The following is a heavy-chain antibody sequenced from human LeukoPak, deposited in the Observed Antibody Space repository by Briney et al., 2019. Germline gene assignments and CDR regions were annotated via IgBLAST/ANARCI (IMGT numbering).Heavy chain of an antibody. D-gene: IGHD1-20*01. CDR1: GFTFSSYG. J-gene: IGHJ6*04. CDR3: ARASGITGTPLPEGDV. V-gene: IGHV3-30*02. CDR2: IRYDGSNK. Sequence: GGSLRLSCAASGFTFSSYGMHWVRQAPGKGLEWVAFIRYDGSNKYYADSVKGRFTISRDNSKNTLYLQMNSLRADDTAVYYCARASGITGTPLPEGDVWGKGTTVTVSS.